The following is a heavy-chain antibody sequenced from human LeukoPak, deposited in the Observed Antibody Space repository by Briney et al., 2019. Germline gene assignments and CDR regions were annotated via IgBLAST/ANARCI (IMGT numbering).Heavy chain of an antibody. CDR3: AKGKNGCDY. Sequence: PGGSLRLSCAASGFPLSSNAMSCVRQAPGKGLVWVSAISSGVGSSYSADSVKGRFTISRDNSKNTPYLQMNSLRAEDTAVYYCAKGKNGCDYWGQGTLVTVSS. D-gene: IGHD5-24*01. CDR2: ISSGVGSS. J-gene: IGHJ4*02. CDR1: GFPLSSNA. V-gene: IGHV3-23*01.